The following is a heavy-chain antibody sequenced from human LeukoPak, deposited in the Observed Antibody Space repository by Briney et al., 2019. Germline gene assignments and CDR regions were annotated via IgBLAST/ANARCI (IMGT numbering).Heavy chain of an antibody. CDR3: ARHWSFYDSSGSYSLDY. CDR2: IYYSGST. D-gene: IGHD3-22*01. V-gene: IGHV4-59*08. J-gene: IGHJ4*02. Sequence: SETLSLTCTVSGVSISCYDWSWIRQPPGKGLEWIGYIYYSGSTNYNPSLKSRVTISVDTSKNQFSLKLSSVTAADTAVYYCARHWSFYDSSGSYSLDYWGQGTLVTVSS. CDR1: GVSISCYD.